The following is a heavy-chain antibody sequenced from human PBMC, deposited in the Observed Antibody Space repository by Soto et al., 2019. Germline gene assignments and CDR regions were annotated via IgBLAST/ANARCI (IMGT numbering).Heavy chain of an antibody. J-gene: IGHJ3*02. CDR3: ARDPDSSGYAGAFDI. CDR2: IYYSGST. D-gene: IGHD3-22*01. V-gene: IGHV4-30-4*08. CDR1: GGSISSGGYY. Sequence: QVQLQESGPGLVKPSQTLSLTCTVSGGSISSGGYYWSWIRQHPGKGLEWIGYIYYSGSTYYNPSLKSRVTISVDTSKNQFSLKLSSVTAADTAVYYCARDPDSSGYAGAFDIWGQGTMVTVSS.